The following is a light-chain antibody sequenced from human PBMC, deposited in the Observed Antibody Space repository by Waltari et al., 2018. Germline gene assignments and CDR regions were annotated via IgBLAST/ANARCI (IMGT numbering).Light chain of an antibody. J-gene: IGKJ4*01. Sequence: DIQMTQSPSSLTASVGDRVTITCQASQDISNSLNWYQQKPGKAPKVLIYDAANLESGVPSRFSGSGFGTDFTFTISSLQPEDLATYFCQQYHNLPATFGGGTKVESK. CDR3: QQYHNLPAT. V-gene: IGKV1-33*01. CDR2: DAA. CDR1: QDISNS.